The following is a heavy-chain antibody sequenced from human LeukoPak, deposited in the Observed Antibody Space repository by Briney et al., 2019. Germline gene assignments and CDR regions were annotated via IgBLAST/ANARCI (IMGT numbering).Heavy chain of an antibody. J-gene: IGHJ6*02. CDR3: ARKYYYDSSGYNYYYGMDV. Sequence: GGSLRLSCAASGFTFSSYGMHWVRQAPGKGLEWVAVISYDGSNKYYADSVKGRFTISRDNSKNTLYLQMNSLRAEDTAVYYCARKYYYDSSGYNYYYGMDVWGQGTTVTVSS. V-gene: IGHV3-30*19. CDR2: ISYDGSNK. CDR1: GFTFSSYG. D-gene: IGHD3-22*01.